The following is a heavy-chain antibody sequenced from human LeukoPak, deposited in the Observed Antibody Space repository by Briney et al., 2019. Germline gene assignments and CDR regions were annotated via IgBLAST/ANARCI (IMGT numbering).Heavy chain of an antibody. J-gene: IGHJ3*02. CDR3: ARASGYDFEAFDI. Sequence: SETLSLTCTVSGGSINSYYWSWIRQPPGKGLEWIGYIYYSGSTNYNPSLKSRVTISVDTSKNQFSLKLSSVTAADTAVYYCARASGYDFEAFDIWGQGTMVTVSP. V-gene: IGHV4-59*08. CDR2: IYYSGST. CDR1: GGSINSYY. D-gene: IGHD5-12*01.